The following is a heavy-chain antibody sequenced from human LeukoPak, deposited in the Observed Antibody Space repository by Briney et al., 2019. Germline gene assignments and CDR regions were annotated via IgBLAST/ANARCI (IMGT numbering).Heavy chain of an antibody. CDR2: ISNSGSMI. Sequence: GGSLRLSCAVSGLTFSSYNMNWVRQAPGKGLEWVSYISNSGSMIYYADSVKGRFTPSRDNAKNSLYLQMNSLRDEDTAVYYCARGPISGWSADYWGQGTLVTVSS. CDR3: ARGPISGWSADY. D-gene: IGHD6-19*01. J-gene: IGHJ4*02. V-gene: IGHV3-48*02. CDR1: GLTFSSYN.